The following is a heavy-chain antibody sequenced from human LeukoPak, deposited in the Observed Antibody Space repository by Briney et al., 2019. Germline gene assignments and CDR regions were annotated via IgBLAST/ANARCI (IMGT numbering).Heavy chain of an antibody. Sequence: SETLSLTCTVSGGSISNHYWSWIRQSPGKGLEWIGNIYSSGSTNYSPSLRGRVTISVDTSKNQFSLKLSSATAADTAVYYRARGGAAARLQYYNYYYMDVWGKGTTVTVSS. V-gene: IGHV4-59*11. CDR3: ARGGAAARLQYYNYYYMDV. D-gene: IGHD6-25*01. J-gene: IGHJ6*03. CDR1: GGSISNHY. CDR2: IYSSGST.